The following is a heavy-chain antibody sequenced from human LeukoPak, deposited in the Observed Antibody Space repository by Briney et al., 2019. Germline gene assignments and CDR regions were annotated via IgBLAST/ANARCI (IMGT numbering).Heavy chain of an antibody. CDR2: IYYSGST. J-gene: IGHJ4*02. D-gene: IGHD3-10*01. CDR3: ATTVLLWFGEAHDY. CDR1: GGSISSGGYY. V-gene: IGHV4-31*03. Sequence: PSETLSLTCTVSGGSISSGGYYWSWIRQHPGKGLEWIGYIYYSGSTYYNPSLKSRVTISVDTSKNQFSLKLSSVTAADTAVYYCATTVLLWFGEAHDYWGQGTLVTVSS.